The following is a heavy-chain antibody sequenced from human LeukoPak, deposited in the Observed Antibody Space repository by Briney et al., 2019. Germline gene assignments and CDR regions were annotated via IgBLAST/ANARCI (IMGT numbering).Heavy chain of an antibody. Sequence: QTLTLACPISGDGASSNSAAWNWIRPSPSRGLEWLGRTYYRSKWYTDYALSVKSRITINPDTSKNQFSLQLNSVTPEDTAVYYCARGYGYYFDYWGQGTLVTVSP. J-gene: IGHJ4*02. CDR2: TYYRSKWYT. CDR3: ARGYGYYFDY. V-gene: IGHV6-1*01. CDR1: GDGASSNSAA. D-gene: IGHD5-18*01.